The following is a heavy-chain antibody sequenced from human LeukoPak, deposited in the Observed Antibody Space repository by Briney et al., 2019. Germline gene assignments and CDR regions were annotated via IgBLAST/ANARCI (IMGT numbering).Heavy chain of an antibody. Sequence: PGGSLRLSCAASGFTFSLHYMCWVRQTPEKGLEWVANIKDDGTQTFYMDSVKGRFTISRDNAKNSVYLQMNRLRAEDTAVYYCARHRYFYFDLWGQGNLVSVSS. CDR1: GFTFSLHY. J-gene: IGHJ4*02. D-gene: IGHD3-9*01. V-gene: IGHV3-7*01. CDR2: IKDDGTQT. CDR3: ARHRYFYFDL.